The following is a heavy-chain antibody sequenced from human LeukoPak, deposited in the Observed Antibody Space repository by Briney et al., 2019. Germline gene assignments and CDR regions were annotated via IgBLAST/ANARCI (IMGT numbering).Heavy chain of an antibody. CDR3: ARDTGGDYGSYWYFDL. J-gene: IGHJ2*01. CDR1: GGSFSGYY. CDR2: INHSGST. D-gene: IGHD4-17*01. V-gene: IGHV4-34*01. Sequence: SETLSLTCAVYGGSFSGYYWSWIRQPPGKGLEWIGEINHSGSTNYNPSLKSRVTISVDTSKNQFSLKLSSVTAADTAVYYCARDTGGDYGSYWYFDLWGRGTLVTVSS.